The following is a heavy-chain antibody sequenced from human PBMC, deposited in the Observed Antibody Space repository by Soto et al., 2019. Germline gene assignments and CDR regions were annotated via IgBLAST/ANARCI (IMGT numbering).Heavy chain of an antibody. Sequence: QVQLVQSGAEVKKPGSSVKVSCKASGGTFSSYTISWVRQAPGQGLEWMGRIIPILGRPNYAQKFQGRVTITADTSTSPVYRELCSLRSEETGVEYWARFRGSYGRAVWGQGTTVTVSS. CDR3: ARFRGSYGRAV. CDR1: GGTFSSYT. V-gene: IGHV1-69*02. J-gene: IGHJ6*02. D-gene: IGHD3-10*01. CDR2: IIPILGRP.